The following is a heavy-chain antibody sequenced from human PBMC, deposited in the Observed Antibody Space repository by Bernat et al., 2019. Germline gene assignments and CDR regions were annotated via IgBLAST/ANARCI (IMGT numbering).Heavy chain of an antibody. Sequence: QVQLQQWGAGLLKPSETLSLTCAVYGGSFSGYYWSWIRQPPGKGLEWIGEINHSGSTNYNPSLKSRVTISVDTSKNQFSLKLSSVTAADTAVYYCARDQSPYYDILTLPMQYNWFDPWGQGTLVPVSS. D-gene: IGHD3-9*01. CDR3: ARDQSPYYDILTLPMQYNWFDP. V-gene: IGHV4-34*01. CDR1: GGSFSGYY. J-gene: IGHJ5*02. CDR2: INHSGST.